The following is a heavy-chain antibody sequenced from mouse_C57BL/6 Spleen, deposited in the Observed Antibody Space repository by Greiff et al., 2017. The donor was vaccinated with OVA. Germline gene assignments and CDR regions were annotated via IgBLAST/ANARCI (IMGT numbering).Heavy chain of an antibody. D-gene: IGHD6-2*01. CDR2: INPNNGGT. Sequence: EVQLQQSGPEPVKPGASVKISCKASGYTFTDYYMNWVKQSHGKSLEWIGDINPNNGGTSYNQKFKGKATLTVDKSSSTAYMELRSLTSEDSAVYYCARTFSRAWFAYWGQGTLVTVSA. CDR1: GYTFTDYY. CDR3: ARTFSRAWFAY. V-gene: IGHV1-26*01. J-gene: IGHJ3*01.